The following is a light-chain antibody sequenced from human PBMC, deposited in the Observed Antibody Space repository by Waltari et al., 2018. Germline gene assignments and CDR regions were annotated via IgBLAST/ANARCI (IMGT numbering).Light chain of an antibody. V-gene: IGLV2-23*02. Sequence: QSALTQPASVSGSPGQSITISCTGTSSDVGSYTLVPWYQQHPGKAPKLMIYEVSKRPSGVSNRFSGSKSGKTASLTISGLQAEDEADYYCCSYAGSSTYVFGTGTKVTVL. CDR2: EVS. CDR3: CSYAGSSTYV. J-gene: IGLJ1*01. CDR1: SSDVGSYTL.